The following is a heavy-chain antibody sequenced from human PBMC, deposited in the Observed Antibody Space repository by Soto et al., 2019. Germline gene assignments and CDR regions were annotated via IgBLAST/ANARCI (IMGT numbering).Heavy chain of an antibody. J-gene: IGHJ6*02. CDR3: TRGYCSSTSCYEAYYYYGMDV. D-gene: IGHD2-2*01. CDR2: IKSKTDGGTT. V-gene: IGHV3-15*01. Sequence: NPGGSLRLSCAASGFTFSNAWMSWVRQAPGKGLEWVGRIKSKTDGGTTDYAAPVKGRFTISRDDSKNTLYLQMNSLKTEDTAVYYCTRGYCSSTSCYEAYYYYGMDVWGQGTTVTVSS. CDR1: GFTFSNAW.